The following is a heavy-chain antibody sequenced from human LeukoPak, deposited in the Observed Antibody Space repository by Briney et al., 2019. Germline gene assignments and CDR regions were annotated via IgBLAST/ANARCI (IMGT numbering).Heavy chain of an antibody. CDR3: AKDRGPYYGSGSYDN. D-gene: IGHD3-10*01. V-gene: IGHV3-23*01. CDR2: ISSSGSST. J-gene: IGHJ4*02. Sequence: GGSLRLSCAASGFTFSNYAMSWVRQAPGKGLGWVSTISSSGSSTYYADSVKGRFTISRDNSKNTLYLQMSSLRAEDTALYYCAKDRGPYYGSGSYDNWGQGTLVTVSS. CDR1: GFTFSNYA.